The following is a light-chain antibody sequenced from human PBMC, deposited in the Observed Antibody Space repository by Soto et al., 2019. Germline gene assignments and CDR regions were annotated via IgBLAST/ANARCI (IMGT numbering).Light chain of an antibody. CDR2: DVS. CDR1: QSVRRNY. CDR3: QQYGRSPT. Sequence: EIVLTQSPGTLSLSPGERATLSCRSSQSVRRNYLAWYQQKPDQAPSLVIYDVSGSATGIPDRFSGSGCGTDFTITIRRLEPEDFAVYYCQQYGRSPTFGQGTKVEIK. V-gene: IGKV3-20*01. J-gene: IGKJ1*01.